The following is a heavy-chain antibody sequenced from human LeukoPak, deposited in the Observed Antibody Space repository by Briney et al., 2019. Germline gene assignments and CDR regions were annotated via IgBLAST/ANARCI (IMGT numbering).Heavy chain of an antibody. D-gene: IGHD3-22*01. V-gene: IGHV3-33*06. CDR1: GFTFSTFG. CDR3: AKVTRRGQYDSSFYDY. CDR2: IWSDGTNK. J-gene: IGHJ4*02. Sequence: PGGSLRLSCAASGFTFSTFGMHWVRQAPGKGLEWVALIWSDGTNKYYVDSVQGRFAISRDLSKNTLYLQMNSLRAEDTAVYYCAKVTRRGQYDSSFYDYWGQGTLVTVSS.